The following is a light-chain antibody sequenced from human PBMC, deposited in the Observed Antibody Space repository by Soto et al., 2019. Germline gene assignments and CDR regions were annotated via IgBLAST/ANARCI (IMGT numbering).Light chain of an antibody. CDR2: DAS. J-gene: IGKJ1*01. V-gene: IGKV1-5*01. Sequence: DIQMTQSPSTLSASVGDRVTITCRASQSVSAYLAWYQQKPGKAPKLLIYDASSLQSGVPSRFSGSGSGTEFTLPISSLQPDDFAAYYCQQYYGFSPRAFGHGTKVEIK. CDR3: QQYYGFSPRA. CDR1: QSVSAY.